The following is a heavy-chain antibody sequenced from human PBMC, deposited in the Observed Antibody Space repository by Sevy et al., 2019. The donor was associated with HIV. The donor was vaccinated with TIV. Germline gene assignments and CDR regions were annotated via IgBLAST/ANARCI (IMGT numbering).Heavy chain of an antibody. V-gene: IGHV3-23*01. Sequence: GGSLRLSCAASGFTFSSYAMNWVRQAPGKGLEWVSGISGSGGSGDKTNYADSVKGRFTISRDDSTNSLYLQLNSLRAEDTAIYYCARKDDSSGYFDYWGQGTLVTVSS. CDR1: GFTFSSYA. CDR3: ARKDDSSGYFDY. J-gene: IGHJ4*02. D-gene: IGHD3-22*01. CDR2: ISGSGGSGDKT.